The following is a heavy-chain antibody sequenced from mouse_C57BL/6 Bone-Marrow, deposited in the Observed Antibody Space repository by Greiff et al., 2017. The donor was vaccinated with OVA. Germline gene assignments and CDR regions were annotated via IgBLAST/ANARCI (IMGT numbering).Heavy chain of an antibody. CDR1: GFNIKDDY. J-gene: IGHJ1*03. CDR3: TCDYYGSSYWYFDV. V-gene: IGHV14-4*01. CDR2: IDPENGDT. Sequence: EVKLMESGAELVRPGASVKLSCTASGFNIKDDYMHWVKQRPEQGLEWIGWIDPENGDTEYASKFQGKATITADTSSNTAYLQLSSLTSEDTAVYYCTCDYYGSSYWYFDVWGTGTTVTVSS. D-gene: IGHD1-1*01.